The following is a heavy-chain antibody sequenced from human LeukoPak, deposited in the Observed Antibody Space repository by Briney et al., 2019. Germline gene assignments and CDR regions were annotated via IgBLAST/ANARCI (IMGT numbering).Heavy chain of an antibody. CDR1: GFTFSSYS. Sequence: PGGSLRLSYAASGFTFSSYSMNWVRQAPGKRLEWVSSISSSSSYIYYADSVKGRFTISRDNAKNSLYLQMNSLRAEDTAVYYCAREVVVPAAVDYWGQGTLVTVSS. V-gene: IGHV3-21*01. J-gene: IGHJ4*02. CDR3: AREVVVPAAVDY. CDR2: ISSSSSYI. D-gene: IGHD2-2*01.